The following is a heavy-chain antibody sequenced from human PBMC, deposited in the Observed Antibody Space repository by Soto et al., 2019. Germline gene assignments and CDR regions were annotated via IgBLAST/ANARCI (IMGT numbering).Heavy chain of an antibody. CDR1: GGSISSGGYS. Sequence: SETLSLTCAVSGGSISSGGYSWSWIRQPPGKGLEWIGYIYHSGSTYYNPFLKSQVTTSVDRSKNQFPLKLSSVTAEDTAVYYCARVVRGFGELLSGTFDIWGQGTMVTVSS. CDR2: IYHSGST. CDR3: ARVVRGFGELLSGTFDI. J-gene: IGHJ3*02. V-gene: IGHV4-30-2*01. D-gene: IGHD3-10*01.